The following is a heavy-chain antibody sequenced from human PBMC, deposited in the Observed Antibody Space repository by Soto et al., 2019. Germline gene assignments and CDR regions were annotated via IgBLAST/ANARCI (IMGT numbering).Heavy chain of an antibody. V-gene: IGHV1-69*02. J-gene: IGHJ4*02. CDR1: GGTFSSYT. CDR2: IIPIRGIA. Sequence: QVQLVQSGAEVKKPGSSGKVSCKASGGTFSSYTISWVRQAPGQGPEWMGRIIPIRGIANYAQKFQGRVTITADKSPSTTYMELSSLRSEDTAVYYCARLQGGSGWYTFDYWGQGTLVTVSS. D-gene: IGHD6-19*01. CDR3: ARLQGGSGWYTFDY.